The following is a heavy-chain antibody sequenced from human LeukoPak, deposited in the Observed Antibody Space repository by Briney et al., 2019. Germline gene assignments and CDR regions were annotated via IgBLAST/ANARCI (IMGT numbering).Heavy chain of an antibody. Sequence: SETLSLTCTVSGGSISSTNYYWGWIRQPPGKGLEWIGEINHSGSTNYNPSLKSRVTISVDTSKNQFSLKLSSVTAADTAVYYCARGAPHEQLGFFDYWGQGTLVTVSS. D-gene: IGHD6-6*01. CDR3: ARGAPHEQLGFFDY. CDR1: GGSISSTNYY. J-gene: IGHJ4*02. V-gene: IGHV4-39*07. CDR2: INHSGST.